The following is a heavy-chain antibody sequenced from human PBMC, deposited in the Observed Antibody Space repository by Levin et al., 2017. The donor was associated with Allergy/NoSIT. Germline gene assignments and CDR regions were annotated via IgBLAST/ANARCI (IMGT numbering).Heavy chain of an antibody. D-gene: IGHD5-12*01. CDR2: IDQDGSQK. J-gene: IGHJ3*01. Sequence: GESLKISCAATGFTFRDYWMTWVRQTPGRGLEWVTNIDQDGSQKYYVDSVKGRFTISRDNAKNSVDLQMNYLRDDDTAVYYCARKLRGSSAYDAFDVWGHGTMVTFSS. CDR1: GFTFRDYW. V-gene: IGHV3-7*03. CDR3: ARKLRGSSAYDAFDV.